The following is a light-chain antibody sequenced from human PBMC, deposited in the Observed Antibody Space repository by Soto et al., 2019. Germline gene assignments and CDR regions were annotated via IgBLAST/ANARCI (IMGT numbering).Light chain of an antibody. Sequence: EIVMTQSPGTLSVSPGERATLSCRASQDVSSSYLAWFQQKPGQAPRLLIFGASTRATGTPARFSGSGSGTEFTLTISSLQSEDFAVYHCLQRSIGFTFGPGTKVDIK. J-gene: IGKJ3*01. CDR2: GAS. CDR3: LQRSIGFT. CDR1: QDVSSSY. V-gene: IGKV3-15*01.